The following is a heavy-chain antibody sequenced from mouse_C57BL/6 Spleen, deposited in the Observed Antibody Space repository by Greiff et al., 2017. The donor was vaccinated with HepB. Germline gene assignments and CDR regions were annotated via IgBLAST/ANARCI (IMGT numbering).Heavy chain of an antibody. CDR1: GYTFTSYG. D-gene: IGHD1-1*01. CDR2: IYPRSGNT. Sequence: VQLQQSGAELARPGASVKLSCKASGYTFTSYGIRWVKQRTGQGLEWIGEIYPRSGNTYYNEKFKGKATLTADKSSSTAYMELRSLTSEDSAVYFCASVTADYYGSNDYFDYWGQGTTLTVSS. J-gene: IGHJ2*01. V-gene: IGHV1-81*01. CDR3: ASVTADYYGSNDYFDY.